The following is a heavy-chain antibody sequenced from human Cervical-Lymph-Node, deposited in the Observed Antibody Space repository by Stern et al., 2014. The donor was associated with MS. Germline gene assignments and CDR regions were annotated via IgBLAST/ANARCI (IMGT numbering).Heavy chain of an antibody. J-gene: IGHJ6*02. CDR2: IIPIFGTA. CDR1: GGTFSSYP. CDR3: ARDRDSTVTTFGGLDV. V-gene: IGHV1-69*01. Sequence: VQLVESGAEVKKPGSSVKVSCKASGGTFSSYPISWVRPAPGQGLEWMGWIIPIFGTANFAQKCQGRLTITADESTSTACMELGSLRSEDTAVYYCARDRDSTVTTFGGLDVWGQGTPVTVSS. D-gene: IGHD4-11*01.